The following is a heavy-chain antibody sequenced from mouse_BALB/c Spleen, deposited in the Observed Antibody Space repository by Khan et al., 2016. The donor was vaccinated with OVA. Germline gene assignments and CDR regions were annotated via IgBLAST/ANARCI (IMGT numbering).Heavy chain of an antibody. J-gene: IGHJ3*01. CDR3: AIIYYSGGSN. V-gene: IGHV14-3*02. D-gene: IGHD1-1*02. CDR2: IVPANGYT. CDR1: GFYSKDTY. Sequence: VQLKQSGAELVKPGASVKLSCTSSGFYSKDTYIHWVKQRPYQVLVWIGRIVPANGYTKFDPRFPGKATITTDTSSNTAYLPLSSLTSENPAVYYCAIIYYSGGSNWGQGTLVTVSS.